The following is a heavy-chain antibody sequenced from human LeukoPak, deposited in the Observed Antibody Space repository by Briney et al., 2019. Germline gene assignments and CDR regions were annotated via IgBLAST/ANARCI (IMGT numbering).Heavy chain of an antibody. CDR2: ISSSGNTI. D-gene: IGHD3-10*01. J-gene: IGHJ6*04. CDR3: ARSRSGTYYNADV. CDR1: GFTFSSYD. Sequence: GGSLRLSCAASGFTFSSYDMTWVRQAPGKGLEWVSYISSSGNTIYYADSVRGRFTISRDNSLYLQMNSLRAEDTAVYYCARSRSGTYYNADVWGTGTTVTISS. V-gene: IGHV3-48*03.